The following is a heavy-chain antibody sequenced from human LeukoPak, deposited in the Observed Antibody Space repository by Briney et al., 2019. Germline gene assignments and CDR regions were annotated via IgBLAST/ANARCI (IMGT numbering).Heavy chain of an antibody. Sequence: GGSLRLSCAASGFTFSSYSMNWVRQAPGKGLEWVSSISSSSSYIYYADSVKGRFTISRDNSKNTLYLQMNSLRAEDTAVYYCAREASRHGYGSGSYYPPFDYWGQGTLVTVSS. J-gene: IGHJ4*02. CDR1: GFTFSSYS. CDR3: AREASRHGYGSGSYYPPFDY. CDR2: ISSSSSYI. V-gene: IGHV3-21*01. D-gene: IGHD3-10*01.